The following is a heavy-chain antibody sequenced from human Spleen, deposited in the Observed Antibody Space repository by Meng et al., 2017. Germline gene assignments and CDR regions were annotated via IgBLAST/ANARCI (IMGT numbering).Heavy chain of an antibody. D-gene: IGHD6-19*01. V-gene: IGHV1-69*06. CDR2: IIPIFGTA. CDR1: GYTFTDYY. J-gene: IGHJ4*02. Sequence: SVKVSCKASGYTFTDYYVHWVRQAPGQGLEWMGGIIPIFGTANYAQKFQGRVTITADKSTSTAYMELSSLRSEDTAVYYCAVAVAGTAPFDYWGQGTLVTVSS. CDR3: AVAVAGTAPFDY.